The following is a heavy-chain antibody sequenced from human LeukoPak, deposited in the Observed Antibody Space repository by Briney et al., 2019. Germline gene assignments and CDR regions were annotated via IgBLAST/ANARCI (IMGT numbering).Heavy chain of an antibody. J-gene: IGHJ4*02. CDR3: AGPSSGYFDT. Sequence: PGGSLRLSCRASGFTVSSNSMTWVRQAPGKGLAWVSVSYTEGSTYYADSVKGRFTISSDNSKNTVYLQMNSVRAEDTAVYFCAGPSSGYFDTWGQGTLVTVSS. D-gene: IGHD3-22*01. CDR2: SYTEGST. CDR1: GFTVSSNS. V-gene: IGHV3-66*04.